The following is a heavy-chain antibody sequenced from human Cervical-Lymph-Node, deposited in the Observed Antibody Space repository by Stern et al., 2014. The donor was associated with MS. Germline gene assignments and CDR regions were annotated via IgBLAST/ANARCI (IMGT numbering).Heavy chain of an antibody. D-gene: IGHD3-10*01. Sequence: QVQLGQSGAEVKKPGSSVKVSCKASGGTFRSYAISWVRQAPGQGLEWMGGIVPMFGTGSYAPKLEGRVTITADRSPELVYRGLSNLRSEDRAVYFCVRSNYDGGNGFYLYAMDVWGQGTTVIVSS. CDR1: GGTFRSYA. V-gene: IGHV1-69*01. CDR3: VRSNYDGGNGFYLYAMDV. CDR2: IVPMFGTG. J-gene: IGHJ6*02.